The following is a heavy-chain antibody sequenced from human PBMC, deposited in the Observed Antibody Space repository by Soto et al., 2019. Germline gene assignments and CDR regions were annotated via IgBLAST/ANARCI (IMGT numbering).Heavy chain of an antibody. CDR3: ARTGRLIAAAGPANWFDP. D-gene: IGHD6-13*01. CDR1: GYTFTSYG. Sequence: ASVNVSCKASGYTFTSYGISWVLQAPGQGLEWMGWISAYNGNTNYAQKLQGRVTMTTDTSTSTAYMELRSLRSDDTAVYYCARTGRLIAAAGPANWFDPWCPGTRVTVSS. V-gene: IGHV1-18*01. CDR2: ISAYNGNT. J-gene: IGHJ5*02.